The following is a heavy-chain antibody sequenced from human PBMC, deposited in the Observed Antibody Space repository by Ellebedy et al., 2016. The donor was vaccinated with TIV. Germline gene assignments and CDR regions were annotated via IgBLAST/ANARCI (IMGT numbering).Heavy chain of an antibody. J-gene: IGHJ4*02. CDR1: GYTFYTSM. V-gene: IGHV1-18*04. CDR2: MRAYNGDT. D-gene: IGHD3-9*01. Sequence: AASVKVSCKASGYTFYTSMVTWVRQAPGQGPEWMGWMRAYNGDTEYAQIFQGRVTMTRDTSTHIAYMELKNLRADDTAVYYCARLQYIDWPSKGVGYFDYWGQGTLVIVSS. CDR3: ARLQYIDWPSKGVGYFDY.